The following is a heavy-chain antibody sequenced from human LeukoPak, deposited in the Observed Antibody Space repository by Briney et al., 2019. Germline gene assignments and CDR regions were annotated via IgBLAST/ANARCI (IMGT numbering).Heavy chain of an antibody. J-gene: IGHJ4*02. V-gene: IGHV4-39*07. CDR1: GGSLSSSSYY. CDR3: ARIKAGSRVLDY. D-gene: IGHD6-13*01. CDR2: IYYSGRT. Sequence: PSETLSLTCTLSGGSLSSSSYYWGWIRKPPGKGLEWIGSIYYSGRTYYNPSLKSRVTISVDTSKNQFSLKLSSVTAADTAVYYCARIKAGSRVLDYWGQGTLVTVSS.